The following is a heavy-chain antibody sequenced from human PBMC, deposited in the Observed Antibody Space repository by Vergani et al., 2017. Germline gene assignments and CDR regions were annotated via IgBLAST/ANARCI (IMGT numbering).Heavy chain of an antibody. V-gene: IGHV3-23*01. D-gene: IGHD3-22*01. J-gene: IGHJ4*02. CDR1: GFTFSSYA. CDR2: ISGSGGST. Sequence: EVQLLESGGGLVQPGGSLRLSCAASGFTFSSYAMSWVRQDPGKGLEWVSAISGSGGSTYYADSVKGRFTISRDNAKNSLYLQMNSLRAEDTAVYYCARANQDYYDSSGYFYWGQGTLVTVSS. CDR3: ARANQDYYDSSGYFY.